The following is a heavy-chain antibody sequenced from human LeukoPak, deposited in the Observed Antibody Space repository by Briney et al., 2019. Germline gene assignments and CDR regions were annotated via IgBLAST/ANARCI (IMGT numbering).Heavy chain of an antibody. V-gene: IGHV4-4*07. Sequence: PSETLSLTCTVSGGSISSYYWSWIRQPAGKGLEWIGRIYTSGSTNYNPSLKSRVTMSVDTSKNQFSLKLSSVTAADTAVYYCARGAEQWLVGMENWFDPWGQGTLVTVSS. CDR1: GGSISSYY. D-gene: IGHD6-19*01. CDR2: IYTSGST. J-gene: IGHJ5*02. CDR3: ARGAEQWLVGMENWFDP.